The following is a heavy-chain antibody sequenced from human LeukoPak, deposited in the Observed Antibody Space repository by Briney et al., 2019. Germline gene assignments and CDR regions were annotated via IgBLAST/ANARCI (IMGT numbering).Heavy chain of an antibody. CDR2: IKGKSAGGTT. J-gene: IGHJ5*02. Sequence: GGSLRLSCAATGLTFSDEWLNWVRQAPGKGLEWVGHIKGKSAGGTTDYAAPVKCRFTISRDDSRSTLYLQMNSLKTEDTAPYYCNRGHYGPWGQGTLVTVSS. CDR1: GLTFSDEW. V-gene: IGHV3-15*01. CDR3: NRGHYGP. D-gene: IGHD3-10*01.